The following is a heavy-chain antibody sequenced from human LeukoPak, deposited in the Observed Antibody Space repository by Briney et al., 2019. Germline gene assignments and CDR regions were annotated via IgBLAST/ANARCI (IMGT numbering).Heavy chain of an antibody. Sequence: AGGSLRLSCAASGFTFSNYRMNWVRQAPGKGLEWVSSITSSSSYIYYADSVKGRFTISRDNAKNSLYLQMNSLRAEDTAVYYCARDATAGGLFDPWGQGTLVTVSS. CDR3: ARDATAGGLFDP. V-gene: IGHV3-21*01. D-gene: IGHD6-13*01. J-gene: IGHJ5*02. CDR1: GFTFSNYR. CDR2: ITSSSSYI.